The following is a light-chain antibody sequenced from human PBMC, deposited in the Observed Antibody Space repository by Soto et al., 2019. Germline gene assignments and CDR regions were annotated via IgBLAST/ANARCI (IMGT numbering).Light chain of an antibody. Sequence: EIVMTQSPATLSVSPGERATLSCRASQSVSSNLAWYQQKPGQAPRLLISGASTRATGVPARFSGSGSETEFTHTISSLQSQDFALYYCQQYNNWWTFGQGTKVEIK. CDR1: QSVSSN. J-gene: IGKJ1*01. CDR2: GAS. CDR3: QQYNNWWT. V-gene: IGKV3-15*01.